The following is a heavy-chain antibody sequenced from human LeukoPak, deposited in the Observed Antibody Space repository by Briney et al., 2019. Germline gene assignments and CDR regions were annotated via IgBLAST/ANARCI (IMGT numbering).Heavy chain of an antibody. CDR1: GYTFTGYY. J-gene: IGHJ3*02. CDR2: INPNSGGT. D-gene: IGHD4-17*01. Sequence: ASVKVSCKASGYTFTGYYMHWVRQAPGQGLEWMGWINPNSGGTNYAQKFQGRVTMTRDTSISTAYMELSGLRSDDTAVYYCARQSTVTRDAFDIWGQGTMVTVSS. CDR3: ARQSTVTRDAFDI. V-gene: IGHV1-2*02.